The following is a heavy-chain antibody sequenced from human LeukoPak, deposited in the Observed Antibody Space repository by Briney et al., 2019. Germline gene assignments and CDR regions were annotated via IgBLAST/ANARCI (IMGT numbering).Heavy chain of an antibody. CDR3: ARDSGYGRTGFDP. CDR1: GGSISSYY. Sequence: SETLSLTCTVSGGSISSYYWSWIRQPPGKGLEWIGYIYYSGSTYYNPSLKSRVTISVDTSKNQFSLKLSSVTAADTAVYYCARDSGYGRTGFDPWGQGTLVTVSS. CDR2: IYYSGST. D-gene: IGHD5-12*01. J-gene: IGHJ5*02. V-gene: IGHV4-59*06.